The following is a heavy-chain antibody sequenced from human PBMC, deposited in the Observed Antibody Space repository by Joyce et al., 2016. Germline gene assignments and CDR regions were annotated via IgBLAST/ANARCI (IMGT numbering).Heavy chain of an antibody. D-gene: IGHD6-19*01. CDR2: INNSGVT. CDR3: ARSQWLAPLMY. J-gene: IGHJ4*02. V-gene: IGHV4-34*01. Sequence: QVQLQQWGAGLLKPSATLSLTCAVSGGPFRGFCWTWFRQPPGKGLEWIGDINNSGVTNYNPSLKTRVTFSVDTSKNQFSLKLTSVSAADTAVYYCARSQWLAPLMYWGQGSPVTVSS. CDR1: GGPFRGFC.